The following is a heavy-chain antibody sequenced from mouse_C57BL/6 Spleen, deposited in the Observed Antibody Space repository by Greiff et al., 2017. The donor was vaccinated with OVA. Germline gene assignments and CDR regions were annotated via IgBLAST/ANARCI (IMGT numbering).Heavy chain of an antibody. D-gene: IGHD1-1*01. CDR2: IYPGSGST. J-gene: IGHJ4*01. V-gene: IGHV1-55*01. CDR1: GYTFTSYW. CDR3: ARGPITTVYYYAMDY. Sequence: VQLQQPGAELVKPGASVKMFCKASGYTFTSYWITWGKQRPGQGPEWIGDIYPGSGSTNYNEKFKSKATLTVDTSSSTAYMQLSSLTSEDSAVYYCARGPITTVYYYAMDYWGQGTSVTVSS.